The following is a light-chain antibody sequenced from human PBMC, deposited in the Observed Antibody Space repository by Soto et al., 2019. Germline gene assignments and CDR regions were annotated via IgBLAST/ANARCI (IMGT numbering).Light chain of an antibody. Sequence: QSVLTQPPSASGTPGQRVTISCYGSSSNIGSNTVNWYQQLAGTAPKLLIYSDNQRPSEVPDPFSGSKSGTSASLAISGLQSEDEADYYCAAWDDSLNGSNWVFGGGTKLTVL. CDR1: SSNIGSNT. J-gene: IGLJ3*02. CDR2: SDN. CDR3: AAWDDSLNGSNWV. V-gene: IGLV1-44*01.